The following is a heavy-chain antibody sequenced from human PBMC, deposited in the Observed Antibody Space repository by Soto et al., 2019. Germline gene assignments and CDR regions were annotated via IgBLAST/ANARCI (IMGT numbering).Heavy chain of an antibody. V-gene: IGHV5-51*01. D-gene: IGHD1-7*01. Sequence: PGGSLKIPGKCSGYSFTIYCIGWVLQMPGKGLEWMGIIYPGDSDTRYSPSFQGQVTISADKSISTAYLQWSSLKASDTAMYYCARATGTTNYYYYGMDVWGQGTTVTVSS. J-gene: IGHJ6*02. CDR1: GYSFTIYC. CDR3: ARATGTTNYYYYGMDV. CDR2: IYPGDSDT.